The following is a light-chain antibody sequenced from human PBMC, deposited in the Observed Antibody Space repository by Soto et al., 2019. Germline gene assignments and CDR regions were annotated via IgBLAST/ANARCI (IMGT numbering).Light chain of an antibody. CDR3: CSYAGSYTLWV. CDR1: SGDVGNYNL. Sequence: QSALTQPRSVSGSPGQSVTISCTGTSGDVGNYNLVSWYQHHPGKAPKLMIYDVTKRPSGVPDRFSASKSGNTASLTISGLQAEDEADYYCCSYAGSYTLWVFGGGTKLTVL. V-gene: IGLV2-11*01. CDR2: DVT. J-gene: IGLJ3*02.